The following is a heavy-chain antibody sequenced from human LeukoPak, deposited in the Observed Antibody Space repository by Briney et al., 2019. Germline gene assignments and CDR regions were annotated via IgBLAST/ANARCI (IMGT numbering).Heavy chain of an antibody. CDR3: AREGISYGIGSNWFDP. CDR1: GGTFSSYA. V-gene: IGHV1-69*01. D-gene: IGHD5-18*01. J-gene: IGHJ5*02. Sequence: SVKVSCKASGGTFSSYAISWVRQAPGQGLEWMGGIIPIFGTANYAQKFQGRVTITADESTSTAYMELSSLRSEDTAVYYCAREGISYGIGSNWFDPWGQGTLVTVSS. CDR2: IIPIFGTA.